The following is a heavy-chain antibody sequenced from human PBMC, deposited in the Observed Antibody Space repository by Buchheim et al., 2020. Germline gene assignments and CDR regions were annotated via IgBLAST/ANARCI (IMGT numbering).Heavy chain of an antibody. Sequence: EVQLVQSGAEVKKPGESLKIPCKGSGYSFASHWIGWVRQLPGKGLEWMGIIYPGDSDTRYSPSFQGQVTISADKSLSTAYLQWSSLKASDTAMYYCANSLKSDSSGYPLDAFDIWGQGT. J-gene: IGHJ3*02. V-gene: IGHV5-51*01. CDR3: ANSLKSDSSGYPLDAFDI. CDR1: GYSFASHW. D-gene: IGHD3-22*01. CDR2: IYPGDSDT.